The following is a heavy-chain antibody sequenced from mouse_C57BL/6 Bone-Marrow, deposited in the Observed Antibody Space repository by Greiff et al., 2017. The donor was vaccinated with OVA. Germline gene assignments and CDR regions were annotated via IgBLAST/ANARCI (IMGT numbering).Heavy chain of an antibody. CDR2: ISSGGDYI. J-gene: IGHJ2*01. CDR3: TLHYYGSSFDY. D-gene: IGHD1-1*01. Sequence: EVQRVESGEGLVKPGGSLKLSCAASGFTFSSYAMSWVRQTPEKRLEWVAYISSGGDYIYYADTVKGRFTISRDNARNTLYLQMSSLKSEDTAMYYCTLHYYGSSFDYWGQGTTLTVSS. V-gene: IGHV5-9-1*02. CDR1: GFTFSSYA.